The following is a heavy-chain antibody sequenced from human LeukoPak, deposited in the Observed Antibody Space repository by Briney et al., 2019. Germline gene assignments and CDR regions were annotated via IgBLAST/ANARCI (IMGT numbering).Heavy chain of an antibody. CDR3: ARVYYGDYHFDY. D-gene: IGHD4-17*01. V-gene: IGHV4-38-2*01. CDR2: IFHRGST. Sequence: SETLSLTCAVSGYSISSGYSWGWIRQPPRKGLEGIGSIFHRGSTYYNPPLKSRVTISIDTSKNQFSLRLSSVTAAHTAVYYCARVYYGDYHFDYWGQGTLVPVSS. J-gene: IGHJ4*02. CDR1: GYSISSGYS.